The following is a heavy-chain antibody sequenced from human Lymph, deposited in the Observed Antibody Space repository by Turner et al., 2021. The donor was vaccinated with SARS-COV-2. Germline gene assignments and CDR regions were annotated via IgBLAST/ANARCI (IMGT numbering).Heavy chain of an antibody. CDR2: ISYDGNNE. V-gene: IGHV3-30*18. CDR3: AKDLSAGDYYYYYGMDV. CDR1: GFPFRGYG. Sequence: QVQLVESGGGVVQPGRSLRLSCAASGFPFRGYGMHWVRQAPGKGLEWVAVISYDGNNEHCADSVKGRFTISRDNSKNTLYLQMNRLRPDDTAVYYCAKDLSAGDYYYYYGMDVWGQGTTVTVSS. D-gene: IGHD3-10*01. J-gene: IGHJ6*02.